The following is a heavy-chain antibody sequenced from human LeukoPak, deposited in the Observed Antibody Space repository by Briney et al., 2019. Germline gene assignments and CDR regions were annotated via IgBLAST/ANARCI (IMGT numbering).Heavy chain of an antibody. D-gene: IGHD6-19*01. J-gene: IGHJ4*02. Sequence: SETLSLTCAVYGGSFSGYYWSWIRQPPGKGLEWMGEINHSGSTNYNPSLKSRVTISVDTSKNQFSLKLSSVTAADTAVYYCATGSGWFHYWGQGTLVTVSS. CDR2: INHSGST. CDR1: GGSFSGYY. V-gene: IGHV4-34*01. CDR3: ATGSGWFHY.